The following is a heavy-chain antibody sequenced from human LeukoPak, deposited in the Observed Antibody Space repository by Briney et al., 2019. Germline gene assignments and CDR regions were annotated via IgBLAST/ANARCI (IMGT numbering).Heavy chain of an antibody. J-gene: IGHJ4*02. CDR1: GFTFSSYA. CDR3: AKFRDYGDNSHFDY. V-gene: IGHV3-23*01. D-gene: IGHD4-23*01. CDR2: VSGRGRTT. Sequence: GGSLRLSCEASGFTFSSYAMSWVRQAPGKGLEWVSVVSGRGRTTSYADSVKGRFTISRDNSKNTLHLQMNSLRAEDTAIYYCAKFRDYGDNSHFDYWGQGTLVTVSS.